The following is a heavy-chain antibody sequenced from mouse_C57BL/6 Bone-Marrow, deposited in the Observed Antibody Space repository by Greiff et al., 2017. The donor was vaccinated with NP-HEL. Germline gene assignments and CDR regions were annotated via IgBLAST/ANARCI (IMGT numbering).Heavy chain of an antibody. CDR1: GYTFTSYW. J-gene: IGHJ3*01. V-gene: IGHV1-64*01. CDR2: IHPNSGST. CDR3: AREQLSLAWFAY. Sequence: QVQLQQPGAELVKPGASVKLSCKASGYTFTSYWMHWVKQRPGHGLEWIGMIHPNSGSTNYNEKFKSKATLTVDKSSSTAYMQLSSLTSEDSAVYYCAREQLSLAWFAYWGQGTLVTVSA. D-gene: IGHD3-2*02.